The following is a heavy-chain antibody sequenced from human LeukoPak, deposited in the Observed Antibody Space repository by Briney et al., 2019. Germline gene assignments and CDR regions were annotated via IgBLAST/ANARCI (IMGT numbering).Heavy chain of an antibody. Sequence: SETLSLTCTVSGGSISSYYWSWIRQPPGKGLEWIGYIYYSGSTNYNPSLKSRVTISVDTSKNQFSLKLSSVTAADTAVYYCARESADYGGNYFDYWGQGTLVTVSS. CDR3: ARESADYGGNYFDY. CDR2: IYYSGST. J-gene: IGHJ4*02. D-gene: IGHD4-17*01. V-gene: IGHV4-59*01. CDR1: GGSISSYY.